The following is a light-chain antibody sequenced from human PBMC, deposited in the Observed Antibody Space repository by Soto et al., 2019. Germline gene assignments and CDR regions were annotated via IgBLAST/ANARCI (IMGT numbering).Light chain of an antibody. J-gene: IGKJ5*01. CDR3: QQYNDWPLFT. CDR2: GAS. CDR1: QSVSSY. Sequence: EIVMTQSPATLSVSPGETATLSCRASQSVSSYLAWYQQKPGQAPRLLIYGASTRATGIPARFSGSGSGTESTLTISGLQSEDFAVYSCQQYNDWPLFTYGQGTRLDIK. V-gene: IGKV3-15*01.